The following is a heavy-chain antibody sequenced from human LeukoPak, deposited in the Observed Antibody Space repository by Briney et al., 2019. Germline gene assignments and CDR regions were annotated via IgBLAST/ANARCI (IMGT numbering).Heavy chain of an antibody. D-gene: IGHD3-16*01. CDR1: GYTFTGYY. V-gene: IGHV1-2*02. J-gene: IGHJ6*03. Sequence: GASVKVSCKASGYTFTGYYMHWVRQAPGQGLEWMGWINPNSGGTNYAQKFQGRVTMTRDTSISTAYMELSRLRSDDTAVYYCARDGGNAAKPDYYYMDVWGKGTTVTVSS. CDR3: ARDGGNAAKPDYYYMDV. CDR2: INPNSGGT.